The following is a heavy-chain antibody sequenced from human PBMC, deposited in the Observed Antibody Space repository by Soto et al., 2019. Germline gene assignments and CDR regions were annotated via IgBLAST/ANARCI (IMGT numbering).Heavy chain of an antibody. Sequence: SGGSLRLSCAASGFTFSSYWIHWVRQAPGKGLVWVSRINSDGSSTTYADSVKGRFTIARDNAKNTLYLQMTSVRAEDTAVYYCARVSREVVPAAIDYWGQGTLVTVSS. J-gene: IGHJ4*02. D-gene: IGHD2-2*01. V-gene: IGHV3-74*01. CDR1: GFTFSSYW. CDR2: INSDGSST. CDR3: ARVSREVVPAAIDY.